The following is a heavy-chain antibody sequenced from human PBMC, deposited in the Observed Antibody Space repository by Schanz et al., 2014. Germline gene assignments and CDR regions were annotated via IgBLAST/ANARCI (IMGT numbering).Heavy chain of an antibody. V-gene: IGHV1-18*01. D-gene: IGHD4-17*01. CDR1: GYTFTSHG. CDR3: ARGYGDSPTDF. Sequence: QVQLVQSGAEVKKPGASVKVSCKASGYTFTSHGINWVRQAPGQGLEWMGMINPSGGSTTYAQKLQGRVTMTTDTSTSTAYMELRSLRSDDTAVYYCARGYGDSPTDFWGQGTLVTVSS. J-gene: IGHJ4*02. CDR2: INPSGGST.